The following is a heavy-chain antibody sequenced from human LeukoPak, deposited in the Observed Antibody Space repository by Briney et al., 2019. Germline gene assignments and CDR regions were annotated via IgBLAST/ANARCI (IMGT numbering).Heavy chain of an antibody. CDR1: GFTFSSYG. CDR2: ISGSGGST. D-gene: IGHD3-22*01. CDR3: AKDLSIVVVGAFDY. V-gene: IGHV3-23*01. J-gene: IGHJ4*02. Sequence: GALRLSCAASGFTFSSYGMSWVRQAPGKGLEWVSAISGSGGSTYYADSVKGRFTISRDNSKNTLYLQMNSLRAEDTAVYYCAKDLSIVVVGAFDYWGQGTLVTVSS.